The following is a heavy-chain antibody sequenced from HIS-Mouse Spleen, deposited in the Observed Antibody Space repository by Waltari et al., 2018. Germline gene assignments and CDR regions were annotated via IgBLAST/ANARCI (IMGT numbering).Heavy chain of an antibody. J-gene: IGHJ3*02. CDR1: GGSFSGYY. CDR2: INHSGST. D-gene: IGHD3-16*01. Sequence: QVQLQQWGAGLLKPSETLSLTCAVYGGSFSGYYWSWIRQPPGKGLEWIGEINHSGSTNYNPSLKSRVTISVDTSKNQFSLTLSSVTAADTAVYYCARGPTGRLGAFDIWGQGTMVTVSS. V-gene: IGHV4-34*01. CDR3: ARGPTGRLGAFDI.